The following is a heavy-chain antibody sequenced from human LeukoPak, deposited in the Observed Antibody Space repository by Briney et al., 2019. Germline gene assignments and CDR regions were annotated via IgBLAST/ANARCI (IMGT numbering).Heavy chain of an antibody. CDR3: AKDVDYYDSSFDFDY. Sequence: RLGGSLRLSCAASGFTFSSYAMSWVRQAPGKGLEWVSAISGSGGSTYYADSVKGRFTISRDNSKNTLYLQMNSLRAEDTAVYYCAKDVDYYDSSFDFDYWGQGTLVTVSS. V-gene: IGHV3-23*01. J-gene: IGHJ4*02. D-gene: IGHD3-22*01. CDR1: GFTFSSYA. CDR2: ISGSGGST.